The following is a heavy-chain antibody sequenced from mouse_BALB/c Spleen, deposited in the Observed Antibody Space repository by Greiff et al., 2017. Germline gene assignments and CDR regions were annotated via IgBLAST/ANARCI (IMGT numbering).Heavy chain of an antibody. CDR3: ARHAGGDYYYAMDY. CDR2: INSNGGST. J-gene: IGHJ4*01. V-gene: IGHV5-6-2*01. CDR1: GFTFSSYY. Sequence: EVQLVESGGGLVKLGGSLKLSCAASGFTFSSYYMSWVRQTPEKRLELVAAINSNGGSTYYPDTVKGRFTISRDNAKNTLYLQMSSLKSEDTALYYCARHAGGDYYYAMDYWGQGTSVTVSS.